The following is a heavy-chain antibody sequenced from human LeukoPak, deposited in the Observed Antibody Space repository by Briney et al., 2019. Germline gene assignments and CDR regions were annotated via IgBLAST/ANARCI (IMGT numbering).Heavy chain of an antibody. Sequence: SGPTLVNPTQTLTLTCTFSGFSLSTSGVGVGWIRQPPGKALEWLALIYWDEDKRYSPSLKSRLTITKDTSKNQVVLTMTNMDPVHTATSYCAHRSRDDGGNQFDYWGQGTLVTVSS. CDR1: GFSLSTSGVG. D-gene: IGHD4-23*01. CDR2: IYWDEDK. J-gene: IGHJ4*02. V-gene: IGHV2-5*02. CDR3: AHRSRDDGGNQFDY.